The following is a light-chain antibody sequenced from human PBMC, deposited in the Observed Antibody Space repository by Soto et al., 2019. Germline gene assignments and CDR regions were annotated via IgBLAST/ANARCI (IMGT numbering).Light chain of an antibody. CDR2: AAS. J-gene: IGKJ4*01. CDR1: QGISNY. V-gene: IGKV1-27*01. CDR3: QKYTNVPA. Sequence: DIQMTPSPSSLSASVGDRVTITCRASQGISNYLAWYQQIPGKVPKLLISAASTLQSGVPSRFSGSGSGTYFTLTISSLQPEDVATYYCQKYTNVPAFGGGTKVEIK.